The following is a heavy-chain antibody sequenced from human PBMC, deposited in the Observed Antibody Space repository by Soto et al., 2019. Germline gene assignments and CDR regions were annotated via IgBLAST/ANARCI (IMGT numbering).Heavy chain of an antibody. V-gene: IGHV2-5*02. D-gene: IGHD2-21*02. CDR1: GFSLTSGPAG. CDR3: AHARGGGNSGCFDA. J-gene: IGHJ5*02. CDR2: IYWDGER. Sequence: QITLKESGPSLLKPTQTLTLTCTFSGFSLTSGPAGVGWIRQPPGKALEWLALIYWDGERRYSPSLKSRLTITKHTSKDQVVLAMTNMDPVDTCTYSCAHARGGGNSGCFDAWGQGTLVTVSS.